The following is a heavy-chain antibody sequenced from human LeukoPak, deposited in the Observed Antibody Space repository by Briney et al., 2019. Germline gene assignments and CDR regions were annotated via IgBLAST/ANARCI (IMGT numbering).Heavy chain of an antibody. J-gene: IGHJ4*02. D-gene: IGHD1-1*01. CDR3: ARESTRERPGC. Sequence: PGGSLRLSCAASGFTFSNAWMSWVRQAPGKGLEWVANINQDGSDESYVDSVKGRFTISRDDAKNSLYLQMSSLRAEDTAVYYCARESTRERPGCWGQGTLVTVSS. V-gene: IGHV3-7*01. CDR1: GFTFSNAW. CDR2: INQDGSDE.